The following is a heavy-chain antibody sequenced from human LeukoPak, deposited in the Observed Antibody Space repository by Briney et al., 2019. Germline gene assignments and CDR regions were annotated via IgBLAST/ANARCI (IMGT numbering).Heavy chain of an antibody. CDR1: GGSISSHY. J-gene: IGHJ4*02. D-gene: IGHD2-8*01. CDR3: ARVVWYFDY. V-gene: IGHV4-59*11. CDR2: IYYSGST. Sequence: SETLSLTCTVSGGSISSHYWSWIRQPPGKGLEWIGYIYYSGSTNYNPSLKSRVTISVDTSKNQFSLKLSSVTAADTTVYYCARVVWYFDYWGQGTLVTVSS.